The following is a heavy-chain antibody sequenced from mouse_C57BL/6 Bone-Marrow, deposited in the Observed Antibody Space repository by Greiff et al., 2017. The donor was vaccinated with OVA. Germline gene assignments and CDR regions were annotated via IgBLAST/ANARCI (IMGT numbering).Heavy chain of an antibody. Sequence: EVKLVESGAELVRPGASVKLSCTASGFNIKDDYMHWVKQRPEQGLEWIGWIDPENGDTEYASKFQGKATITADTSSITAYLQLSSLTSEDTAVYYCTLYSFAYWGQGTLVTVSA. CDR1: GFNIKDDY. J-gene: IGHJ3*01. V-gene: IGHV14-4*01. CDR2: IDPENGDT. D-gene: IGHD2-1*01. CDR3: TLYSFAY.